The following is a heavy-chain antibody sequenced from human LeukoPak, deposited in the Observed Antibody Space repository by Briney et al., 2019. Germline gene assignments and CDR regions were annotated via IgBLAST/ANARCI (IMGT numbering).Heavy chain of an antibody. V-gene: IGHV3-13*01. J-gene: IGHJ6*02. Sequence: GGSLRLSCAGSGFTFSSYEMHWVRHATGKGLEWVSTISPAGETYYPGTVKGRFTISREDARNALYLQMKSLRAGDTAVYYCARESPGGYYAMDVWGQGTTVTVSS. CDR3: ARESPGGYYAMDV. CDR1: GFTFSSYE. CDR2: ISPAGET. D-gene: IGHD3-10*01.